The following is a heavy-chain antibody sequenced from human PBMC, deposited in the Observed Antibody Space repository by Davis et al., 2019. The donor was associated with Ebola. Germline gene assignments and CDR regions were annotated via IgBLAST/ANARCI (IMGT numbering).Heavy chain of an antibody. D-gene: IGHD1-7*01. CDR3: ARIGSNWNYDDY. J-gene: IGHJ4*02. V-gene: IGHV3-43D*03. CDR2: ISWDGSST. Sequence: GESLKISCAASGFTFNDYAMHWVRQAPGKGLEWVSLISWDGSSTYHADSVRGRFTISRDNSKNSLYLQLNSLRAEDMAVYYCARIGSNWNYDDYWGQGTLVTVSS. CDR1: GFTFNDYA.